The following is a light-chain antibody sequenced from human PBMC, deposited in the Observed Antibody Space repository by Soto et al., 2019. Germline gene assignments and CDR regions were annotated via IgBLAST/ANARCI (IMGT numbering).Light chain of an antibody. Sequence: QSALAQPASMSGSPGQSITISCTGRGSDIATFNYVSWYQQYPGKAPKLLIYQVTSRASGASHRFSGSKSGNTAALTISGLQPEDEAEYYCNSYSSTSFYVFGTGTKVTVL. J-gene: IGLJ1*01. V-gene: IGLV2-14*01. CDR1: GSDIATFNY. CDR3: NSYSSTSFYV. CDR2: QVT.